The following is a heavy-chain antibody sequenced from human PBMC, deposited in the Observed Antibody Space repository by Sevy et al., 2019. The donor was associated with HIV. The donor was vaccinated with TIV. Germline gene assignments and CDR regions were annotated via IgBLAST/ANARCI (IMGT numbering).Heavy chain of an antibody. Sequence: GGSLRLSCAASGFTFSSYAMHWVRQAPGKGLEWVAVISYDGSNKYYADSVKGRFTIARDNSKNTLYLQMNSLRAEDTAVYYCSRWYYDGSGRTSDYWGQGTLVTVSS. CDR1: GFTFSSYA. CDR3: SRWYYDGSGRTSDY. D-gene: IGHD3-10*01. J-gene: IGHJ4*02. V-gene: IGHV3-30-3*01. CDR2: ISYDGSNK.